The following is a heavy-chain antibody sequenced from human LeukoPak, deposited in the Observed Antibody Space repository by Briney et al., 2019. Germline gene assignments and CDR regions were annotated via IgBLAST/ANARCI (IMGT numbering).Heavy chain of an antibody. Sequence: PGGSLRLSCAGSGFVVTANYLAWARQAPGKGLEWVSTISIGGDTYYGDSVKGRSAISRDESTNTLSLHLDSLRVEDMGVYYCALLSGGTFDYXGQGTQVTVAS. CDR1: GFVVTANY. CDR3: ALLSGGTFDY. CDR2: ISIGGDT. D-gene: IGHD2/OR15-2a*01. J-gene: IGHJ4*02. V-gene: IGHV3-53*01.